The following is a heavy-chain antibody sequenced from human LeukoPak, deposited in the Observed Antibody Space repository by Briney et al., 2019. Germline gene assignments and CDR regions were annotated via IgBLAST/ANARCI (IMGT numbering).Heavy chain of an antibody. V-gene: IGHV3-23*01. Sequence: RTGGSLRLSCAASGFTFTNNAMTWVRQAPGKGLEWVSVICGSGSSTYYADSVKGRFTISRDDSKNTLYLQMNSLRAEDTAIYYCATDTYNYPYWGQGVLVTVSS. J-gene: IGHJ4*02. CDR1: GFTFTNNA. CDR2: ICGSGSST. D-gene: IGHD5-24*01. CDR3: ATDTYNYPY.